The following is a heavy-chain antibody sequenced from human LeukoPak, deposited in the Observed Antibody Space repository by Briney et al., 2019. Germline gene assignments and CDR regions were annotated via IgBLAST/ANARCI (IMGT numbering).Heavy chain of an antibody. CDR2: IIPILGIA. Sequence: SVKVSCKASGGTFSSYAISWVRQAPGQGLEWMGRIIPILGIANYAQRFQGRVTITADKSTSTAYMELSSLRSEDTAVYYCARGGVCSGYDYSPRRYYGMDVWGQGTTVTVSS. V-gene: IGHV1-69*04. D-gene: IGHD5-12*01. J-gene: IGHJ6*02. CDR3: ARGGVCSGYDYSPRRYYGMDV. CDR1: GGTFSSYA.